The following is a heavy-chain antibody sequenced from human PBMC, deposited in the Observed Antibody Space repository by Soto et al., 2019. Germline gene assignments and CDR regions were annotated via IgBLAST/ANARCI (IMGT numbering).Heavy chain of an antibody. D-gene: IGHD4-17*01. CDR1: GYTFTSYG. CDR2: ISAYNGNT. J-gene: IGHJ5*02. CDR3: ARDSAVTTVDWFDP. V-gene: IGHV1-18*01. Sequence: ASVKVSCKASGYTFTSYGISWVRQALGQGLEWMGWISAYNGNTNYAQKLQGRVTMTTDTSTSTAYMELRSLRSDDTAVYYCARDSAVTTVDWFDPWGQGTLVTVSS.